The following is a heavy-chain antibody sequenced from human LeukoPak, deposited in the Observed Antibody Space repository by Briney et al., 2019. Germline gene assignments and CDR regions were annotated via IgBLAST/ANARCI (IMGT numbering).Heavy chain of an antibody. V-gene: IGHV1-69*01. Sequence: SVKVSCKASGGTFSSYAISWVRQAPGQGLEWMGGIIPIFGTANYAQKFQGRVTITADESTSTAYMELSSLRSEDTAVYYCAYGSGSQNAGEPDYWGQGTLVTVSS. CDR2: IIPIFGTA. CDR3: AYGSGSQNAGEPDY. CDR1: GGTFSSYA. J-gene: IGHJ4*02. D-gene: IGHD3-10*01.